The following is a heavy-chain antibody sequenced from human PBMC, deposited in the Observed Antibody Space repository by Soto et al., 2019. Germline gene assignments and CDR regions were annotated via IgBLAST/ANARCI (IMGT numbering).Heavy chain of an antibody. D-gene: IGHD5-18*01. Sequence: EVQLVESGGVVVQPGGSLRLSCAASGFTFDDYTMHWVRQAPGTGLEWVSLISWDGGSTYYADSMKGRFTISRDNSKNSLYLQMNSLRTEDTALYYCARIGYSYGLLGAFDIWGQGTMVTVSS. CDR2: ISWDGGST. CDR1: GFTFDDYT. CDR3: ARIGYSYGLLGAFDI. J-gene: IGHJ3*02. V-gene: IGHV3-43*01.